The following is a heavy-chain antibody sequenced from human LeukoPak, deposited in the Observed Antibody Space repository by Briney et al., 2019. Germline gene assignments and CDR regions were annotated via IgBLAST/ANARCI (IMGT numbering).Heavy chain of an antibody. V-gene: IGHV1-2*06. CDR3: ARESSSADAYDF. J-gene: IGHJ3*01. CDR2: INPNSGAT. D-gene: IGHD6-6*01. CDR1: GYTFTAYY. Sequence: ASVKVSYKASGYTFTAYYIHWVQQAPGQGLEWMGRINPNSGATNCAPKFQGRVTMTRDTSINTAYVELSRLRSDDTAFYYCARESSSADAYDFWGHGTMVTVSS.